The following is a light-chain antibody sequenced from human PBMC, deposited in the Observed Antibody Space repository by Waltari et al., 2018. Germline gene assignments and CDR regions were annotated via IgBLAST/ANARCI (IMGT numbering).Light chain of an antibody. Sequence: DIVMTQSPDSLAVSLGERATINCKSSQSVLYSSNNKNYLAWYQQKPGKPPKLLIYWASTRESGVPDRFSGSGSGTDFTLTISSLQAEDVAVYYCQQYYSTPGTFGQGTKVEIK. CDR3: QQYYSTPGT. J-gene: IGKJ1*01. CDR1: QSVLYSSNNKNY. CDR2: WAS. V-gene: IGKV4-1*01.